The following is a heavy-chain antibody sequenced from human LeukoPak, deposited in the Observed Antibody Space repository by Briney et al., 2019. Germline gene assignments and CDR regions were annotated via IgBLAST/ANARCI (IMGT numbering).Heavy chain of an antibody. CDR1: GFYFGYHA. Sequence: PGGPLRLSCSASGFYFGYHAMHWVRQARGEALEWVSHISWDGYNTYYAESVKARFMNFRDNSTNSHYIQMNSLRIEDTAFYYCARYQYYEFWNGYYNYYYYYMDVWGKGTTVTVSS. CDR3: ARYQYYEFWNGYYNYYYYYMDV. D-gene: IGHD3-3*01. J-gene: IGHJ6*03. CDR2: ISWDGYNT. V-gene: IGHV3-43D*04.